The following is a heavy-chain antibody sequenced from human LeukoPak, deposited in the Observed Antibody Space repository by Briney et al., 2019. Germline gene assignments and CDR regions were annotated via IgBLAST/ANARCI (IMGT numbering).Heavy chain of an antibody. CDR3: ARVRYSGSYYLDY. Sequence: SETLSLTCSVSDGSINSYYWNWIRQPPGKGLEWIGYIYYSGSTNYNPSLKSRVTISVDTSKNQFSLKLSSVTAADTAVYYCARVRYSGSYYLDYWGQGTLVTVSS. J-gene: IGHJ4*02. V-gene: IGHV4-59*01. CDR1: DGSINSYY. CDR2: IYYSGST. D-gene: IGHD1-26*01.